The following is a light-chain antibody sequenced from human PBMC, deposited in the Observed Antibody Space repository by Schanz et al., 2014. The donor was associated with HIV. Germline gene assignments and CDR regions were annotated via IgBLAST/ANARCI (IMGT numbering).Light chain of an antibody. Sequence: QSALTQPRSVSGSPGQSVTISCTGTSSDVGGYNYVSWYQQHPGKAPKLMIYDVTKRPSGVPDRFSGSRSGNTASLTVSGLQAEDEADYYCSSYAGSNVLGIFGGGTKITVL. J-gene: IGLJ2*01. CDR2: DVT. CDR3: SSYAGSNVLGI. V-gene: IGLV2-11*01. CDR1: SSDVGGYNY.